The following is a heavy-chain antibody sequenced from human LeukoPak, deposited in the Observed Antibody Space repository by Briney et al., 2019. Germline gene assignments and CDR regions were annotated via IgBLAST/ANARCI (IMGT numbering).Heavy chain of an antibody. D-gene: IGHD3-9*01. CDR1: GFTFSNAW. J-gene: IGHJ4*02. V-gene: IGHV3-15*01. CDR3: TTRKYDILTGDVDY. CDR2: IKSKPDGGTT. Sequence: GGSLRLSCAASGFTFSNAWMSWVRQAPGKGLEWVGRIKSKPDGGTTDYAAPVKGRFTISRDDSKNTLYLQMNSLKTEDTAVYYCTTRKYDILTGDVDYWGQGTLVTVSS.